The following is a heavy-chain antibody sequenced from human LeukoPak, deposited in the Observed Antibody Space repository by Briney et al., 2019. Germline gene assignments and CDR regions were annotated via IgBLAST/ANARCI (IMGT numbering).Heavy chain of an antibody. D-gene: IGHD2-15*01. Sequence: GGSLRLSCAASGFTFSSYEMNWVRQAPGKGLEWVSYISSSGSTIYYADSVKGRFTISRDNAKNSLYLQMNSLRAEDTAAYYCARDRIVVVGDYYYYGMDVWGQGTTVTVSS. CDR2: ISSSGSTI. CDR3: ARDRIVVVGDYYYYGMDV. J-gene: IGHJ6*02. CDR1: GFTFSSYE. V-gene: IGHV3-48*03.